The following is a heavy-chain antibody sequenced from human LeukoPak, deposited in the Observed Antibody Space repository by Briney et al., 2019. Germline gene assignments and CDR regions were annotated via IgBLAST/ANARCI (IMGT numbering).Heavy chain of an antibody. V-gene: IGHV4-34*01. CDR2: INDSGRT. CDR1: GGSFISYY. Sequence: PSETLSLTCAVYGGSFISYYWSWIRQTPGKGMEWIGEINDSGRTNYNPSLMSRVTVSVDTSKNQFSLRLTSVTATDTAVYYCARRWNYGRNYYIDVWGKGAAVSVSS. D-gene: IGHD1-7*01. J-gene: IGHJ6*03. CDR3: ARRWNYGRNYYIDV.